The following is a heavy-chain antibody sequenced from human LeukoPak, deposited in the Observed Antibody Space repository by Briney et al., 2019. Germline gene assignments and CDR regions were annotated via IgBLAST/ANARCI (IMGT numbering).Heavy chain of an antibody. CDR1: GGSISSSGYY. Sequence: SETQSLTCAVSGGSISSSGYYWGWVRQSPGKGLEWIGIIYFSGSTYYNPSLKSRVTISVDTSKNQFSLKLSSVTAADTAVYYCARVPGQWLVQTSYYFDYWGQGTLVTVSS. CDR3: ARVPGQWLVQTSYYFDY. CDR2: IYFSGST. D-gene: IGHD6-19*01. J-gene: IGHJ4*02. V-gene: IGHV4-39*07.